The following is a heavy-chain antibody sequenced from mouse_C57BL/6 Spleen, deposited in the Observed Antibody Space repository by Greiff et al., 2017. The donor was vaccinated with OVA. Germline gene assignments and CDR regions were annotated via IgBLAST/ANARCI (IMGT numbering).Heavy chain of an antibody. V-gene: IGHV5-9-1*02. Sequence: EVHLVESGEGLVKPGGSLKLSCAASGFTFSSYAISWVRQTPEKRLEWVAYISSGGDYIYYADTVKGRFTISRDNARNTLYLQMSSLKSEDTAMYYCTREGAYYYGSSLFAYWGQGTLVTVSA. CDR1: GFTFSSYA. CDR3: TREGAYYYGSSLFAY. CDR2: ISSGGDYI. D-gene: IGHD1-1*01. J-gene: IGHJ3*01.